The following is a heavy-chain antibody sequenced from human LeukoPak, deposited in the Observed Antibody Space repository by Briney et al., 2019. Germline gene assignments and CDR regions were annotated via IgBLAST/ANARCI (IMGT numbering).Heavy chain of an antibody. CDR1: GYTFTSHY. J-gene: IGHJ4*02. D-gene: IGHD5-12*01. CDR2: INPSGSST. CDR3: AKLLPWVRSGYTSDY. V-gene: IGHV1-46*01. Sequence: ASVKVSCKASGYTFTSHYMHWVRQAPGQGLEGMGLINPSGSSTLYAQKFQGRVTMTRDMSTTTDYMELSSLRAEDTSVYYCAKLLPWVRSGYTSDYWGQGTLVTVSS.